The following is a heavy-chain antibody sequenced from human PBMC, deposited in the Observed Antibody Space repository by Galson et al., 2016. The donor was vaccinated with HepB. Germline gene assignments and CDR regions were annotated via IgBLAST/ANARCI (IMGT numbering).Heavy chain of an antibody. J-gene: IGHJ5*02. CDR2: IYHNGYT. Sequence: ETLSLTCGVSGASISSDKWWTWVRQPPGKGLEWIGEIYHNGYTNYNPSLRTRVTISLDKSRNQFSLNMTSVTAADTAVYYCARAASSSPYTGIDPWGQGTVVTVSS. CDR1: GASISSDKW. CDR3: ARAASSSPYTGIDP. V-gene: IGHV4/OR15-8*02. D-gene: IGHD2-15*01.